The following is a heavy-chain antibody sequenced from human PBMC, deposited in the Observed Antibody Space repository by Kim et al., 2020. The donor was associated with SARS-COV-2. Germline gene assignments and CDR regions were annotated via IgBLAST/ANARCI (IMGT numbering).Heavy chain of an antibody. CDR2: IYYSGST. J-gene: IGHJ4*02. Sequence: SETLSLTCTVSGGSISSYYWSWIRQPPGKGLEWIGYIYYSGSTNYNPSLKSRVTISVDTSKNQFSLKLSSVTAADTAVYYCARGRRDGYGGTRYADYWGQGTLVTVSS. V-gene: IGHV4-59*13. CDR1: GGSISSYY. D-gene: IGHD5-12*01. CDR3: ARGRRDGYGGTRYADY.